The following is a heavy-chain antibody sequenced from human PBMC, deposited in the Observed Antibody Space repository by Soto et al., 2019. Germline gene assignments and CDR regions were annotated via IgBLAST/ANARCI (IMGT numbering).Heavy chain of an antibody. CDR3: ARDPRSWGWLQSYFDY. CDR2: IKQDGSEK. CDR1: GFTFSSYW. V-gene: IGHV3-7*05. Sequence: PGGSLRLSCAASGFTFSSYWMSWVRQAPGKGLEWVANIKQDGSEKYYVDSVKGRFTISRDNAKNSLYLQMNSLRAEDTAVYYCARDPRSWGWLQSYFDYWGQGTLVTVSS. D-gene: IGHD5-12*01. J-gene: IGHJ4*02.